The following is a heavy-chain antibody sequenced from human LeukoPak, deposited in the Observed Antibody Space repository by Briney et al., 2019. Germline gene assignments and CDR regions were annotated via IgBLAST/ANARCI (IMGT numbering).Heavy chain of an antibody. CDR1: GYTFTGYY. J-gene: IGHJ3*02. CDR2: INPNSGGT. V-gene: IGHV1-2*06. Sequence: GASVKVSCKASGYTFTGYYMHWVRQAPGQGLEWMGRINPNSGGTNYAQKFQGRVTMTRDTSISTAYMELSRLRSDDTAVYYCARSLGSSYYDFWSGYYTKAFDIWGQGTMVTVSS. CDR3: ARSLGSSYYDFWSGYYTKAFDI. D-gene: IGHD3-3*01.